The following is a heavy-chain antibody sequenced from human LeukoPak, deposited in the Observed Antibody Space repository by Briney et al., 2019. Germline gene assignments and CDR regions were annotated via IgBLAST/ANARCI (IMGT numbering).Heavy chain of an antibody. CDR3: ASGGYYYDSSGYFDY. CDR2: ISSSGSTI. CDR1: GFTFSSYE. Sequence: GGSLRLSCAASGFTFSSYEMNWVRQAPGKGLEWVSYISSSGSTIYYADSVKGRFTISRDNAKNTLYLQMNSLRAEDTAVYYCASGGYYYDSSGYFDYWGQGTLVTVSS. V-gene: IGHV3-48*03. D-gene: IGHD3-22*01. J-gene: IGHJ4*02.